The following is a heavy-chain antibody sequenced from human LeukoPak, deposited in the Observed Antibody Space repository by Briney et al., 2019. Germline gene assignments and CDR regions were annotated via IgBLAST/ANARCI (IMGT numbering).Heavy chain of an antibody. V-gene: IGHV3-7*02. J-gene: IGHJ3*02. CDR1: GFTFSNSW. CDR3: ASHAFQI. Sequence: PGGSLRLSCAASGFTFSNSWMNWVRQAPGKGLEWVANIKPDGNDKYYVDSVKGRFTVSRDNAKNSLYLQMNTLRAEDTAVYYCASHAFQIWGQGTIVTVSS. CDR2: IKPDGNDK.